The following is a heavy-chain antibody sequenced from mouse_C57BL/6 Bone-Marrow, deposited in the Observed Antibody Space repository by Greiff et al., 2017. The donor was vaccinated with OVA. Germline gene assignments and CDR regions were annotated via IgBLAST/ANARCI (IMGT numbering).Heavy chain of an antibody. D-gene: IGHD1-1*01. J-gene: IGHJ3*01. CDR3: AREGYYGSSHFAV. CDR2: IHPNSGGT. V-gene: IGHV1-64*01. Sequence: QVQLQQPGAELVKPGASVTLSCKASGYTFTSYWMHWVKQRPGQGLEWIGKIHPNSGGTDYNQKFKGKATLTVDKSSSTAYMQLSSLSSEASAVYYCAREGYYGSSHFAVWGPGTLVTVSA. CDR1: GYTFTSYW.